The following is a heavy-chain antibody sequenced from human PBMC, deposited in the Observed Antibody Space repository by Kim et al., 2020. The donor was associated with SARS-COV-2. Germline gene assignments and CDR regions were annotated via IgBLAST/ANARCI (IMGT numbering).Heavy chain of an antibody. V-gene: IGHV4-59*01. J-gene: IGHJ4*02. CDR3: ARANFYYDSSGGFDY. D-gene: IGHD3-22*01. Sequence: PSLKSRVTISVDTSKNQFSLKLSSVTAADTAVYYCARANFYYDSSGGFDYWGQGTLVTVSS.